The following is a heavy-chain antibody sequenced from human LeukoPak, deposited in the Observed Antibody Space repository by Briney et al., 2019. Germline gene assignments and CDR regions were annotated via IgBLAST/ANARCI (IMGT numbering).Heavy chain of an antibody. Sequence: PGGSLRLSCAASGFTFSTYWMSWVRQAPGKGLEWVANIKQDGSEKYYVDSVKGRFTISRDTAKNSLYLQMNSLRAEDTAVYYCARTLSGPQYGDSLDYWGQGTLVTVSS. CDR1: GFTFSTYW. CDR2: IKQDGSEK. D-gene: IGHD4-17*01. CDR3: ARTLSGPQYGDSLDY. V-gene: IGHV3-7*01. J-gene: IGHJ4*02.